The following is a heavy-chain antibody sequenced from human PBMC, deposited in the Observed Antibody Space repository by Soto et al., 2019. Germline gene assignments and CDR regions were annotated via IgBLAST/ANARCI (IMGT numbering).Heavy chain of an antibody. CDR2: IIPILGIA. CDR1: GGTFSSYT. CDR3: ARDWSCSSTSCYEYNWFDP. Sequence: SVKVSCKASGGTFSSYTISWVRQAPGQGLEWMGRIIPILGIANYAQKFQGRVTITADKSTSTAYMELSSLRSEDTAVYYCARDWSCSSTSCYEYNWFDPWGQGTLVTVSS. J-gene: IGHJ5*02. V-gene: IGHV1-69*04. D-gene: IGHD2-2*01.